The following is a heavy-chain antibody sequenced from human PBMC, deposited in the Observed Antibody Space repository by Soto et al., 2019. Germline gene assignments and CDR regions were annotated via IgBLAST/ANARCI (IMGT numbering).Heavy chain of an antibody. J-gene: IGHJ3*02. CDR1: VFIFSSYG. V-gene: IGHV3-30*03. D-gene: IGHD4-4*01. CDR3: ATIEVTPAFDI. CDR2: MSFDGSIK. Sequence: GGSLLVTWVSSVFIFSSYGMNWVRQAPGKGLEWVAVMSFDGSIKYYADSVKGRFTISRDNAKNTLYLQMNSLRAEDTAVYYCATIEVTPAFDIWGQGTMVTVSS.